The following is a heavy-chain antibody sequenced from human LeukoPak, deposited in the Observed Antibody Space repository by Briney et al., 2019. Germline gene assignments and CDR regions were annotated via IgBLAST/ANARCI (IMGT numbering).Heavy chain of an antibody. CDR3: ARDKTASHYYYYYMDV. Sequence: GGSLRLSCAAPGFTFSDYYMSWIRQAPGKGLEWVSYISSSGSTIYYADSVKGRFTISRDNAKNSLYLQMNSLRAEDTAVYYCARDKTASHYYYYYMDVWGKGTTVTVSS. D-gene: IGHD5-18*01. V-gene: IGHV3-11*04. CDR1: GFTFSDYY. CDR2: ISSSGSTI. J-gene: IGHJ6*03.